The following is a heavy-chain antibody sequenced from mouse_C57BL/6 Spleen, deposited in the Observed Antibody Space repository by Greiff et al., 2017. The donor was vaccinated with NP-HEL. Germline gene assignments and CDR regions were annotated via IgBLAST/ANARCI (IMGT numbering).Heavy chain of an antibody. Sequence: QVQLQQSGPELVKPGASVKISCKASGYAFSSSWMNWVKQRPGKGLEWIGRIYPGDGDTNYNGKFKGKATLTADKSSSTAYMQLSSLTSEDSAVYCCARGNTGLYYFDYWGQGTTLTVSS. CDR3: ARGNTGLYYFDY. J-gene: IGHJ2*01. CDR1: GYAFSSSW. D-gene: IGHD4-1*01. V-gene: IGHV1-82*01. CDR2: IYPGDGDT.